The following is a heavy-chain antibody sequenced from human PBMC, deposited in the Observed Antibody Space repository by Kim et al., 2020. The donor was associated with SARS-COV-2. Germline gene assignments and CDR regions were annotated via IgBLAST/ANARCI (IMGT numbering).Heavy chain of an antibody. Sequence: SETLSLTCTVSGGSISSGSYYWSWVRQPAGKGLEWIGRIYTSGSTNYNPSLKSRVTISVDTSKNQFSLKLSSVTAADTAVYYCARDSEMATGHDYYYYGMDVWGQGTTVTVSS. CDR1: GGSISSGSYY. CDR3: ARDSEMATGHDYYYYGMDV. J-gene: IGHJ6*02. V-gene: IGHV4-61*02. CDR2: IYTSGST. D-gene: IGHD5-12*01.